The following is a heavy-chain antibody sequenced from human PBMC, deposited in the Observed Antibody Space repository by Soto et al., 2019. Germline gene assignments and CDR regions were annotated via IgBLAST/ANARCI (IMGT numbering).Heavy chain of an antibody. CDR2: ISSSGTTM. Sequence: QVQLVESGGDLVKPGGSLRLSCVASEFTFSDFYMSWIRQAPGKGLEWVSYISSSGTTMYYADSVKGRFIVSRDNAKNSLYLQMNSLRADDTAVYYCARGSYYYCVDVWGKGTTVTVSS. V-gene: IGHV3-11*01. J-gene: IGHJ6*03. CDR3: ARGSYYYCVDV. CDR1: EFTFSDFY.